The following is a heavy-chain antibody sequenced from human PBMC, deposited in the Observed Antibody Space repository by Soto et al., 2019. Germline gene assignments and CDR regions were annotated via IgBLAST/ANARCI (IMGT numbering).Heavy chain of an antibody. V-gene: IGHV4-59*08. Sequence: SETLSLTCTVSGGSISSYYWSWIRQPPGKGLEWIGYIYYSGSTNYNPSLKSRVTISVDTSKNQFSLKLSSVTAADTAVYYCASHSGEYYYGSGSYYGGFDYWGQGTLVTVSS. CDR2: IYYSGST. CDR3: ASHSGEYYYGSGSYYGGFDY. J-gene: IGHJ4*02. D-gene: IGHD3-10*01. CDR1: GGSISSYY.